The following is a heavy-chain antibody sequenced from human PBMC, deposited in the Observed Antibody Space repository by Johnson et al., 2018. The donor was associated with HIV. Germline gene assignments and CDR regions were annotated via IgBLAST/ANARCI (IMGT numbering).Heavy chain of an antibody. Sequence: QVQLLESGGGVVQPGRSLRLSCAASGFTFSSYAMHWVRQAPGKGLEWVAVISYDGSNKYYADSVKGRFTISRDNSKNTLYLQMNSLRAEDTAVYYCARGSLPERSYFPTSTDAFDLWGQGTMVIVSS. CDR3: ARGSLPERSYFPTSTDAFDL. V-gene: IGHV3-30-3*01. CDR2: ISYDGSNK. D-gene: IGHD1-14*01. CDR1: GFTFSSYA. J-gene: IGHJ3*01.